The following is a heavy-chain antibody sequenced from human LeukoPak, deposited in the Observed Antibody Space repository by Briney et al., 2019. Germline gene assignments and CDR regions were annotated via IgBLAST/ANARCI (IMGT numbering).Heavy chain of an antibody. V-gene: IGHV3-23*01. Sequence: GGSLRLSCAASGFTFNTYAMSWVRQAPWERLQWVSGISDSGGNTYYADSVRGRFTISRDNSKNTLYPQMNSLRAEDTAVYYCARHRSSWLIDYWGQGTLVTVSS. J-gene: IGHJ4*02. CDR2: ISDSGGNT. D-gene: IGHD6-6*01. CDR1: GFTFNTYA. CDR3: ARHRSSWLIDY.